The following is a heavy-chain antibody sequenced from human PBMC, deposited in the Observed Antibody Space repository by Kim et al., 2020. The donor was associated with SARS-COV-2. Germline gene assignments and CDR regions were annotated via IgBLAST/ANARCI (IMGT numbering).Heavy chain of an antibody. V-gene: IGHV4-39*07. Sequence: SETLSLTCTVSGGSISSSSYYWGWIRQPPGKGLEWIGSIYYSGSTYYNPSLKSRVTISVDTSKNQFSLKLSSVTAADTAVYYCARGYDILTGYYQWFDPWGQGTLVTVSS. CDR1: GGSISSSSYY. D-gene: IGHD3-9*01. J-gene: IGHJ5*02. CDR2: IYYSGST. CDR3: ARGYDILTGYYQWFDP.